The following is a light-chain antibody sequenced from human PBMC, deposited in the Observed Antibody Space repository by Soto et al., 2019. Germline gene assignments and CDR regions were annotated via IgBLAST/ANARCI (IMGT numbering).Light chain of an antibody. CDR3: QQYGSSPPKT. V-gene: IGKV3-20*01. J-gene: IGKJ1*01. CDR1: QSVSSSY. CDR2: GAS. Sequence: LTHSPGTMSLSPGERATLSCRASQSVSSSYLAWYQQKPGQAPRLLIYGASSRATGIPDRFSGSGSGTDFTLTISRLEPEDFAVYYCQQYGSSPPKTFGQGTKV.